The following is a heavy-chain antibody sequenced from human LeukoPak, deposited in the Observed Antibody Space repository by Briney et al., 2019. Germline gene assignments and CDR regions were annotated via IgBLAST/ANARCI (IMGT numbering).Heavy chain of an antibody. CDR3: ANPQQLVPPAY. D-gene: IGHD6-13*01. J-gene: IGHJ4*02. V-gene: IGHV3-23*01. CDR1: GFTFSSYA. Sequence: GGSLRLSSAASGFTFSSYAMSWVRLAPGKGLEWVSAISGSGGSTYYADSVKGRFTISRDNSKNTLYLQMNSLRAEDTAVYYCANPQQLVPPAYWGQGTLVTVSS. CDR2: ISGSGGST.